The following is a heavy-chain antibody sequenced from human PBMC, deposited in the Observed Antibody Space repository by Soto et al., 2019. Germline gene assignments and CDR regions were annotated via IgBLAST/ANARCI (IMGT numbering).Heavy chain of an antibody. D-gene: IGHD3-3*01. J-gene: IGHJ4*02. V-gene: IGHV4-59*01. CDR1: VGSTSSYY. CDR3: ARDRTIFGVVTGFDY. CDR2: IYYGGST. Sequence: PSETLSLPCTVSVGSTSSYYWGWIRQPPGKGLEWIGYIYYGGSTNYNPSLKSRVTISVDTSKNQFSLKLSSVTAADTAVYYCARDRTIFGVVTGFDYWGQGTLVTVS.